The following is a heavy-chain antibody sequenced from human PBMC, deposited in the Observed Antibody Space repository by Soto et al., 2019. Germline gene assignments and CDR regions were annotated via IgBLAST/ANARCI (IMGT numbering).Heavy chain of an antibody. CDR3: PLHWGGLHHFEN. J-gene: IGHJ4*01. CDR1: GGSISSSSYY. V-gene: IGHV4-39*01. D-gene: IGHD3-16*01. Sequence: PSETLSLTCTVSGGSISSSSYYWGWIRQPPGKGLEWIGSLYHSGDTYYNPSLKSRVIISVDTSKNQFSLHLISLTAADTAVYYCPLHWGGLHHFENWCHGPRVTVPS. CDR2: LYHSGDT.